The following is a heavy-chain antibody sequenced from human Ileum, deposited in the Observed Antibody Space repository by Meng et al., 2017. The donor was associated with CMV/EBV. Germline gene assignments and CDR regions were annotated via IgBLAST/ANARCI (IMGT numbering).Heavy chain of an antibody. D-gene: IGHD3-10*01. CDR1: GVSLTSYS. V-gene: IGHV4-4*07. CDR2: IHPTGTT. Sequence: QLWDTALRLLQPSEPLARPCTVTGVSLTSYSWTWIRQPAGKGLEWIGRIHPTGTTDDNPSLRSRVSMSLDKSKNQFSLKLTSVTAADTAVYYCARAAARGVPVDLWGQGTLVTVSS. CDR3: ARAAARGVPVDL. J-gene: IGHJ5*02.